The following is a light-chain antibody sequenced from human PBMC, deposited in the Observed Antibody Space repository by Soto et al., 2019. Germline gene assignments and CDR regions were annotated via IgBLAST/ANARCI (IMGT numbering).Light chain of an antibody. J-gene: IGLJ2*01. Sequence: QSALTQPASVSGSPGQSITICCTGTNSDVGDYDYVSWYQQHPGKAPKLMIYEVSNRPSGVSNRFSGSKSGNTASLTISGLQVEDEGDYYCSSYTSTDTVIFGGGTKLTVL. CDR3: SSYTSTDTVI. V-gene: IGLV2-14*01. CDR2: EVS. CDR1: NSDVGDYDY.